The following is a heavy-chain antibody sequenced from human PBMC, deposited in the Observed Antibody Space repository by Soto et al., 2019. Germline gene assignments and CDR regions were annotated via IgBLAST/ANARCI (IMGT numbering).Heavy chain of an antibody. V-gene: IGHV4-4*02. D-gene: IGHD2-15*01. CDR3: ARVVPLSRILSPNWFDP. CDR2: IYHSGST. J-gene: IGHJ5*02. CDR1: SGSISSSNW. Sequence: PSETLSLTCAVSSGSISSSNWWSWVRQPPGKGLEWIGEIYHSGSTNYNPSLKSRVTVSVDKSKNQFSLKLSSVTAADTAVYYCARVVPLSRILSPNWFDPWGQGTLVTVSS.